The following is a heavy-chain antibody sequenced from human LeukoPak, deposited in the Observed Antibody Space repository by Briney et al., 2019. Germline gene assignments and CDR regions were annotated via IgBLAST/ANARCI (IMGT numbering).Heavy chain of an antibody. V-gene: IGHV1-8*01. CDR3: ARVSSGWYVAFDI. J-gene: IGHJ3*02. D-gene: IGHD6-19*01. Sequence: ASVKVSCKASGYTFTSYEINWVRQATGQGLEWMGWMNPNSGNTGYAQKFQGRVTMTRNTSISTAYMELSSLRSEDTAVYYCARVSSGWYVAFDIWGQGTMVTVSS. CDR2: MNPNSGNT. CDR1: GYTFTSYE.